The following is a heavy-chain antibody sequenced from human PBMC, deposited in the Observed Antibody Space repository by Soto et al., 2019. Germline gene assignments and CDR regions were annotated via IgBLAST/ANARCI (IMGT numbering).Heavy chain of an antibody. J-gene: IGHJ4*02. CDR2: TYHSGGT. Sequence: QLQLQESGSGLVKPSQTLSLTCVVSGDSISSGGYSWNWIRQPPGKGLEWIGHTYHSGGTLYNPSLDSRVTISVDKSKNLFSLRLTSVTAADTAVYYCARDSLSGYYFDYWGQGTLVTVSS. V-gene: IGHV4-30-2*01. CDR1: GDSISSGGYS. D-gene: IGHD3-22*01. CDR3: ARDSLSGYYFDY.